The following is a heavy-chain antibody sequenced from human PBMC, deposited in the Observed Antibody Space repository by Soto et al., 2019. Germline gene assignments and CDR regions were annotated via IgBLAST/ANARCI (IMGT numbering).Heavy chain of an antibody. CDR2: MSYSGST. CDR1: GGSISKSSYY. J-gene: IGHJ5*02. V-gene: IGHV4-39*01. CDR3: AKSSRQYASAIQAFFDP. D-gene: IGHD2-2*01. Sequence: PSETLSLTCTVSGGSISKSSYYWVWIRQPPGKGLEWVGSMSYSGSTYYNPSLKSRVAISVDTSKNQLSLQVSSVTADDTAMYYCAKSSRQYASAIQAFFDPWGLGTLVTVSS.